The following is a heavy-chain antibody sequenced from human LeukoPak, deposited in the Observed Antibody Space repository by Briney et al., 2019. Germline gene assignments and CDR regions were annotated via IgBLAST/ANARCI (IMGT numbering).Heavy chain of an antibody. CDR1: GGSISSYY. CDR2: IYSSGST. CDR3: ARRMVRGPPFDY. Sequence: SETLSLTCTVSGGSISSYYWSWIRQPPGKGLEWIGYIYSSGSTNYNPSLESRVTISVDTSKNQFSLKLSSVTAADTAVYYCARRMVRGPPFDYWGQGTLVTVSS. V-gene: IGHV4-59*12. J-gene: IGHJ4*02. D-gene: IGHD3-10*01.